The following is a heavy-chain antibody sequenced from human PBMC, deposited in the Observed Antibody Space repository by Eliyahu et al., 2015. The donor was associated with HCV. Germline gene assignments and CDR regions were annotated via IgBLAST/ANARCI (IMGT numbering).Heavy chain of an antibody. Sequence: DVQLLESGGNLVQPGGSLRLSCVVSGFXSIDYAMSWVRQAPGKGLEWXSGLSAGDVATYYADSVKGRFTISRDNSKNTLFLQMSSLRADDTAVYYCTKARTSGGENWFDPWGQGTLVTVSS. V-gene: IGHV3-23*01. CDR1: GFXSIDYA. D-gene: IGHD3-10*01. CDR2: LSAGDVAT. J-gene: IGHJ5*02. CDR3: TKARTSGGENWFDP.